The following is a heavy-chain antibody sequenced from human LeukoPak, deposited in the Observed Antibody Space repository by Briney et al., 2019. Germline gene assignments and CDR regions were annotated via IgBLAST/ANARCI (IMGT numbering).Heavy chain of an antibody. V-gene: IGHV3-30*18. CDR2: ISYDGSNK. D-gene: IGHD6-19*01. CDR1: GFTFSSYG. J-gene: IGHJ4*02. Sequence: PGGSLRLSCAGSGFTFSSYGMHWVRQAPGKGLEWVAVISYDGSNKYYADSVKGRFTISRDNSKNTLSLQMNSLRAEDTAVYYCAKDAYSSGWYQYSDVWGQGTLVTVSS. CDR3: AKDAYSSGWYQYSDV.